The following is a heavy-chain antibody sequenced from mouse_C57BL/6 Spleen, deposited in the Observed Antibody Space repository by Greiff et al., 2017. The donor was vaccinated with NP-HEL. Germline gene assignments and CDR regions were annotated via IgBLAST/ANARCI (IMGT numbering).Heavy chain of an antibody. Sequence: VQLQQSGAELVRPGASVKLSCTASGFNIKDYYMHWVKQRPEQGLEWIGRIDPEDGDTEYAPKFQGKATMTADTSSNTAYLQLSSLTAEDTAVYYCIIDYCGSSDDWYFDVWGTGTTLTVSS. CDR3: IIDYCGSSDDWYFDV. V-gene: IGHV14-1*01. D-gene: IGHD1-1*01. CDR1: GFNIKDYY. CDR2: IDPEDGDT. J-gene: IGHJ1*03.